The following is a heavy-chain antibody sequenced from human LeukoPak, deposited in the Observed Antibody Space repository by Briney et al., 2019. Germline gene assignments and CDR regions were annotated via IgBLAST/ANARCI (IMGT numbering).Heavy chain of an antibody. Sequence: GGSLRLSCGASGFIFKRYWMSWVRQAPGKGPEWVANIKENGSEEYYVDSVKGRFTISRDNAKNSLYLQMNSLRAEDTAVYYCARVLSGGSCIFDYWGQGTPVTVSS. CDR3: ARVLSGGSCIFDY. CDR1: GFIFKRYW. D-gene: IGHD2-15*01. CDR2: IKENGSEE. J-gene: IGHJ4*02. V-gene: IGHV3-7*03.